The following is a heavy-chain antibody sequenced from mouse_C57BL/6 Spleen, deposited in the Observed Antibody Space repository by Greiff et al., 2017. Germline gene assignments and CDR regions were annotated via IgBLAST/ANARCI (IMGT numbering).Heavy chain of an antibody. CDR1: GYTFTSYW. Sequence: QVQLQQSGAELVKPGASVKLSCKASGYTFTSYWMQWVKQRPGQGLEWIGEIDPSDSYTNYNQKFKGKATLTVDTSSSTAYMQLSSLTSEDSAVYYCARNYYSKQVWGTGTTVTVSS. J-gene: IGHJ1*03. CDR3: ARNYYSKQV. D-gene: IGHD2-5*01. V-gene: IGHV1-50*01. CDR2: IDPSDSYT.